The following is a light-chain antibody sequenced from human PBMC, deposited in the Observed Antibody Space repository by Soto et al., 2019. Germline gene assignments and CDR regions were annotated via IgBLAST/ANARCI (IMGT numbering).Light chain of an antibody. Sequence: IVLTQSPATLSLSPGERATVSCRASQSVSSHLAWYQQKRGQAPRLLIYDASSSATGIPARFSGSGSGTDFTLTISSLEPEDFAVYYCQQGGNWPLTFGQGTRLEIK. CDR1: QSVSSH. J-gene: IGKJ5*01. V-gene: IGKV3-11*01. CDR2: DAS. CDR3: QQGGNWPLT.